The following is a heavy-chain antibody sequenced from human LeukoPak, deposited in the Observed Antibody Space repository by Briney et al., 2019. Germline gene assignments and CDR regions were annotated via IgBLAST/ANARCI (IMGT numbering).Heavy chain of an antibody. CDR3: ARGRGRSRPFDY. Sequence: SVKVSCKASGGTFSSYAITWVRQAPGQGLEWMGRIIPIPGIANYAQKFQGRVTITADKSTSTAYMELSSLRSEDTAVYYCARGRGRSRPFDYWGQGTLVTVSS. V-gene: IGHV1-69*04. CDR2: IIPIPGIA. CDR1: GGTFSSYA. J-gene: IGHJ4*02. D-gene: IGHD6-25*01.